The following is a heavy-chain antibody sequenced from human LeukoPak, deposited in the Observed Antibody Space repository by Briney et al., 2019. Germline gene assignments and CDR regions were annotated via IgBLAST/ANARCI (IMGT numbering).Heavy chain of an antibody. J-gene: IGHJ5*02. CDR1: GFSFSSFW. Sequence: GGSLRLSCTASGFSFSSFWVPGVRQVRQDPGKGLEWVANIRQDGSEKYYVDSVKGRFTISRDNAKNSLYLQMNSLRAEDTAVYYCASVAAGSSYDHWGQGTLVTVSS. CDR2: IRQDGSEK. V-gene: IGHV3-7*01. D-gene: IGHD2-2*01. CDR3: ASVAAGSSYDH.